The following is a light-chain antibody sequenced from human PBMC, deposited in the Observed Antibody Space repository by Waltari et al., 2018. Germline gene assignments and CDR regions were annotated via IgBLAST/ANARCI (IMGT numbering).Light chain of an antibody. Sequence: DIQQTQSPSSLSASVGHRVTNTCRASQRIGNSVAWYQQKPGKAPKPLLSTASKLESGVPSRFSGSGAGTEYTLTISSLQPEDFATYYCQQYYSIALDFGGGTKVEIK. CDR1: QRIGNS. CDR3: QQYYSIALD. CDR2: TAS. V-gene: IGKV1-NL1*01. J-gene: IGKJ4*01.